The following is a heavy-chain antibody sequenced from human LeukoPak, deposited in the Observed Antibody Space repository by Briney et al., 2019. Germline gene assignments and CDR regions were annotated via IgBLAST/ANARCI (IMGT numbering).Heavy chain of an antibody. CDR2: IYYSGST. CDR1: GGSISSYY. V-gene: IGHV4-59*01. J-gene: IGHJ6*03. Sequence: SETLSLTCTVSGGSISSYYWGWIRQPPGKGLEWIGYIYYSGSTNYNPSLKSRVTISVDTSKNQFSLKLSSVTAADTAVYYCARVGGIRLHMYYYMDVWGKGTTVTVSS. CDR3: ARVGGIRLHMYYYMDV. D-gene: IGHD3-16*01.